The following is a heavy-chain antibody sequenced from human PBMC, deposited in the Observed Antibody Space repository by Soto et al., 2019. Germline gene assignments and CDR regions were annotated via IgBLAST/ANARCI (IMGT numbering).Heavy chain of an antibody. CDR2: IYSGGST. Sequence: GGSLSLSCAASGFTVSSNYMSWVRQAPGKGLEWVSVIYSGGSTYYADSVKGRFTISRDNSKNTLYLQMNSLRAEDTAVYYRTRVLGTMVRGVIITGYYYMDVWGKGTTVTVSS. CDR1: GFTVSSNY. J-gene: IGHJ6*03. D-gene: IGHD3-10*01. V-gene: IGHV3-66*01. CDR3: TRVLGTMVRGVIITGYYYMDV.